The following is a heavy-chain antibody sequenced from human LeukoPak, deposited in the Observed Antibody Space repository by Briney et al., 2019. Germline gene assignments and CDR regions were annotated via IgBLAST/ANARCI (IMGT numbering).Heavy chain of an antibody. CDR1: GGSISNYY. V-gene: IGHV4-59*01. J-gene: IGHJ4*02. D-gene: IGHD1-26*01. CDR3: ARESLLSPIDY. CDR2: IYHSGST. Sequence: SETLSLTCTVSGGSISNYYWNWIRQPPGKGLEWIGEIYHSGSTNYNPSLKSRVTISVDKSKNQFSLKLSSVTAADTAVYYCARESLLSPIDYWGQGTLVTVSS.